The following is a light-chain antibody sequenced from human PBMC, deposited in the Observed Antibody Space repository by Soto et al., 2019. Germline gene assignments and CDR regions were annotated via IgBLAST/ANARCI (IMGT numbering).Light chain of an antibody. CDR2: NTD. Sequence: QAVVTQEPSFSVSPGGTATLSCGLSSGSVSTSHYPSWYQQTPGQAPRTLIYNTDSRSYGVPDRFSGSILGNNAALTITGAKADDECTYYCVLHVGSGMTVFGGGTKLTVL. J-gene: IGLJ3*02. CDR1: SGSVSTSHY. CDR3: VLHVGSGMTV. V-gene: IGLV8-61*01.